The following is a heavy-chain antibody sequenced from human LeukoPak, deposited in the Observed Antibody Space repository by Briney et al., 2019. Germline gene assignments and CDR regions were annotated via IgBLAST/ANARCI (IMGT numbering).Heavy chain of an antibody. CDR1: GYTFTSYG. CDR2: ISAYNGNT. D-gene: IGHD3-10*01. J-gene: IGHJ4*02. CDR3: ARVGRELWFGELRSHFDY. Sequence: GASVKVSCKASGYTFTSYGISWVRQAPGQGLEWMGWISAYNGNTNYAQKLQGRVTMTTDTSTSTAYMELRSLRSDDTAVYYCARVGRELWFGELRSHFDYWGQGTLVTVSS. V-gene: IGHV1-18*01.